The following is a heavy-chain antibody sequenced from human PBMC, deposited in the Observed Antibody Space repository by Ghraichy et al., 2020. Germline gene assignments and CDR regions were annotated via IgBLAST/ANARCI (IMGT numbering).Heavy chain of an antibody. Sequence: SETLSLTCAVSGYSINSGYIWGWFRQPPGKGLEWIGSIYSSGSTYSNPSLRGRAAISVDTPNNAYSLKLISVTATDTAVYYCASRTTVVRGAWFDPWGQGKLVTVSS. D-gene: IGHD4-11*01. V-gene: IGHV4-38-2*01. CDR2: IYSSGST. CDR1: GYSINSGYI. J-gene: IGHJ5*02. CDR3: ASRTTVVRGAWFDP.